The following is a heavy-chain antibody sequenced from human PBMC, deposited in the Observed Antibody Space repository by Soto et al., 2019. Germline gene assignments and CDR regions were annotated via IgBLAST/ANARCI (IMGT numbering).Heavy chain of an antibody. D-gene: IGHD4-17*01. CDR1: GFTFSNAW. CDR2: IKSKTDGGTT. V-gene: IGHV3-15*01. CDR3: TTDDYGDYYYGMDV. J-gene: IGHJ6*02. Sequence: GGSLRLSCAASGFTFSNAWMSWVRQAPGKGLEWVGRIKSKTDGGTTDYAAPVKGRFTISRDDSKNTLYLQMNSLKTEDTAVYYCTTDDYGDYYYGMDVWGQGTTVTVSS.